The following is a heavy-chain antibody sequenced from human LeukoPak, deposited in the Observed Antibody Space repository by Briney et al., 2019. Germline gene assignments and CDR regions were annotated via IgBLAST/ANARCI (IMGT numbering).Heavy chain of an antibody. Sequence: PSETLSLTCSVSGGSIADYYWSWIRQPPGKGLEWIGNIYYSGTTNYNPSLVSRVSISADTSKNQFSLKLSSVTAADTAMYYCARDTAVALCGEETQVTASS. CDR2: IYYSGTT. J-gene: IGHJ4*02. CDR3: ARDTAVAL. V-gene: IGHV4-59*01. CDR1: GGSIADYY. D-gene: IGHD4-23*01.